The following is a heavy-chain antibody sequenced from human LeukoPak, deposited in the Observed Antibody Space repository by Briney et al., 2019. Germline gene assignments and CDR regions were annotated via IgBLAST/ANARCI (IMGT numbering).Heavy chain of an antibody. V-gene: IGHV3-66*01. CDR1: GFTVSSNY. CDR2: MYTGGGR. CDR3: TRGQSYCGADCYSD. D-gene: IGHD2-21*02. J-gene: IGHJ4*02. Sequence: GGSLRLSCAASGFTVSSNYMSWVRQPPGKGLEWVSVMYTGGGRYYGDSVKGRFTISRDNSKNTVFLQMNSLRVEDTALYYCTRGQSYCGADCYSDWGQGTLVTVSS.